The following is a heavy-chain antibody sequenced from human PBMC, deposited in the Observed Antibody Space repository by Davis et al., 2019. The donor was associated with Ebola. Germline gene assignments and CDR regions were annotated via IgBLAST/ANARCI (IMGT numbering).Heavy chain of an antibody. CDR1: GYTFTGYY. CDR3: ATGYYYDSSGSDY. CDR2: INPNSGGT. V-gene: IGHV1-2*02. J-gene: IGHJ4*02. Sequence: ASVKVSCKASGYTFTGYYMHWVRQAPGQGLEWMGWINPNSGGTNYAQKFQGRVTMTEDTSTDTAYMELSSLRSEDTAVYYCATGYYYDSSGSDYWGQGTLVTVSS. D-gene: IGHD3-22*01.